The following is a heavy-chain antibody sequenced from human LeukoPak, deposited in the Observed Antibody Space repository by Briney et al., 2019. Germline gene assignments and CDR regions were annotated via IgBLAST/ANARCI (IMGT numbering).Heavy chain of an antibody. CDR2: ISGSGGST. V-gene: IGHV3-23*01. CDR1: GVTLSNYG. D-gene: IGHD3-22*01. J-gene: IGHJ4*02. Sequence: GGSLRLSCAVSGVTLSNYGMTWVRQAPGKGLEWVAGISGSGGSTNYADSVKGRFTISRDNPENTLYLQMNSLRAEDTATYFCAKRGVVIRVILVGFHKEAYYFDSWGQGALVTVSS. CDR3: AKRGVVIRVILVGFHKEAYYFDS.